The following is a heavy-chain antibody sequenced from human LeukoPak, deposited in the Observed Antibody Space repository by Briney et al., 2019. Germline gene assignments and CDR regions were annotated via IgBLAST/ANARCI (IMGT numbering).Heavy chain of an antibody. CDR1: GFTFGSYA. Sequence: GRSLRLSCAASGFTFGSYAMHWVRQAPGKGLEWVAVISYDGSNKYYADSVKGRFTISRDNSKNTLYLQMNSLRAEDTAVYYCAREARWPDAFDIWGQGTMVTVSS. J-gene: IGHJ3*02. V-gene: IGHV3-30-3*01. D-gene: IGHD5-24*01. CDR3: AREARWPDAFDI. CDR2: ISYDGSNK.